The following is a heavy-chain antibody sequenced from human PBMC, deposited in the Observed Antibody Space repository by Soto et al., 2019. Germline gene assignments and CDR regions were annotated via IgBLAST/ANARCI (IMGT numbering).Heavy chain of an antibody. CDR1: GYTFTSYD. CDR3: ARGPDYYGSEIYGMDV. CDR2: MNPNSGNT. Sequence: QVQLVQSGAEVKKPGASVKVSCKASGYTFTSYDINWVRQATGQGLEWMGWMNPNSGNTGYAQKFQGRVTMTRNTSISTVYMELSSLRSEDTAVYYCARGPDYYGSEIYGMDVWGQGTTVTVSS. D-gene: IGHD3-10*01. J-gene: IGHJ6*02. V-gene: IGHV1-8*01.